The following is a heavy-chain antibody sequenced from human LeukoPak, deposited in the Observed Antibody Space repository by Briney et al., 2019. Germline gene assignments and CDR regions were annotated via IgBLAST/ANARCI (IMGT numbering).Heavy chain of an antibody. CDR3: ARDSSAGTWYNWFDP. J-gene: IGHJ5*02. CDR1: GYTFTSYG. Sequence: ASVKVSCKASGYTFTSYGISWVRQAPGQGLEWMGWISACNGNTNYAQKLQGRVTMTTDTSTSTAYMELRSLRSDDTAVYYCARDSSAGTWYNWFDPWGQGTLVTVSS. CDR2: ISACNGNT. V-gene: IGHV1-18*01. D-gene: IGHD6-13*01.